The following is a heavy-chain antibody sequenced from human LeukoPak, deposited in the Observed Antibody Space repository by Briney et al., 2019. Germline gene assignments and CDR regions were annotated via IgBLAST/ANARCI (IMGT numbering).Heavy chain of an antibody. CDR2: ISGGSSHR. J-gene: IGHJ4*02. V-gene: IGHV3-21*06. D-gene: IGHD6-25*01. Sequence: PGGSLRLSCTASGFSFSDYDMNWVRQAPGKGLEWVSSISGGSSHRYFAESAKGRFTISRDNAKNSLYLQMNSLRAEDTAIYYCGRAFPPLRTSAAGDFWGQGTLVTVSS. CDR1: GFSFSDYD. CDR3: GRAFPPLRTSAAGDF.